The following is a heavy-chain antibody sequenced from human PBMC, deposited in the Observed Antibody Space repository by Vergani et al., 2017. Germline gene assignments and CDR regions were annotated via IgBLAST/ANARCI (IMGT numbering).Heavy chain of an antibody. D-gene: IGHD2-2*01. V-gene: IGHV1-69*09. CDR2: IIPVLGKT. CDR3: ALAESSTSCINSVCITPETGSWFDP. CDR1: GGTFSSYA. J-gene: IGHJ5*02. Sequence: QVQLVQSGAEVKKPGSSVKVSCKASGGTFSSYAISWVRQAPGQGLEWMGRIIPVLGKTKYAQDFQGRLTITADTSTSTAYMELTSLRSQDTAVYYCALAESSTSCINSVCITPETGSWFDPWGQGTLVTVSS.